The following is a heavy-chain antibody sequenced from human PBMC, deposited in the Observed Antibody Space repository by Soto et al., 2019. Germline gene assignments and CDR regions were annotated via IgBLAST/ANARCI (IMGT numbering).Heavy chain of an antibody. V-gene: IGHV1-18*01. CDR3: ARGRDYGDFYFDY. CDR2: ISPYNGNT. D-gene: IGHD4-17*01. Sequence: WASVKVSCKASGYTFTNYGINWVRQAPGLGLEWVGWISPYNGNTQNVEKLQGRVTMTTDTSTSTAYMELRSLRSDDTAVYYCARGRDYGDFYFDYWGQGTLVTVSS. J-gene: IGHJ4*02. CDR1: GYTFTNYG.